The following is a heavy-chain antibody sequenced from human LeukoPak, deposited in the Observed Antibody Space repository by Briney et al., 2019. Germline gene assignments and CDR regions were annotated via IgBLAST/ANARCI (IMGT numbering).Heavy chain of an antibody. Sequence: ASVKVSCKASGYIFTSYFMHWVRQAPGQGLEWMGLINPSGGSTRYAQKFQGRATMTRDMSTSTVYMELSSLRSEDTALYYCARGLRYGSGSYVIDPWGQGTLVTVSS. CDR2: INPSGGST. V-gene: IGHV1-46*01. J-gene: IGHJ5*02. CDR1: GYIFTSYF. D-gene: IGHD3-10*01. CDR3: ARGLRYGSGSYVIDP.